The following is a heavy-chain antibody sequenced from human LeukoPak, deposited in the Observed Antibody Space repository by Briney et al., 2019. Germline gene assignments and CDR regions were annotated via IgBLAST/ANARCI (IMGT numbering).Heavy chain of an antibody. CDR3: ARVASSGWYLSYYYGMDV. CDR2: ISYDGSNK. D-gene: IGHD6-19*01. Sequence: GRSLRLSCAASGFTFSIYAMHWARQAPGKGLEWMAVISYDGSNKYYADSVKGRFTISRDNSKNTLYLQMNSLRAEDTAVYYCARVASSGWYLSYYYGMDVWGQGTTVTVSS. CDR1: GFTFSIYA. J-gene: IGHJ6*01. V-gene: IGHV3-30-3*01.